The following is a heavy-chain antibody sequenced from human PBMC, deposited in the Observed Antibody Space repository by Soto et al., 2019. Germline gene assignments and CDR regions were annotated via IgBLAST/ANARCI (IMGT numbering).Heavy chain of an antibody. J-gene: IGHJ6*02. Sequence: SVKVSCKASGFTFTSSAVQWVRQARGQRLEWIGWIVVGSGNTNYAQKFQERVTITRDMSTSTAYMELSSLRSEDTAVYYCAARGVNPSYYYYGMDVWGLGTTVTVSS. D-gene: IGHD3-10*01. CDR1: GFTFTSSA. CDR2: IVVGSGNT. CDR3: AARGVNPSYYYYGMDV. V-gene: IGHV1-58*01.